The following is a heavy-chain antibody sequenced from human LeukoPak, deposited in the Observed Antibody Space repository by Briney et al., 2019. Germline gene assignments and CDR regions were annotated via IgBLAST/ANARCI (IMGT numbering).Heavy chain of an antibody. CDR3: AKGSSGYFFDL. Sequence: GGSLRLSCAASGFIFNNYGLVWVRQAPGKGLEWVSAISNDGGGTTYADFVRGRFTISRDNSKNTLFLQMDSLRAEDRVLYYWAKGSSGYFFDLWGQGTLVTVCS. J-gene: IGHJ4*02. CDR1: GFIFNNYG. V-gene: IGHV3-23*01. D-gene: IGHD3-22*01. CDR2: ISNDGGGT.